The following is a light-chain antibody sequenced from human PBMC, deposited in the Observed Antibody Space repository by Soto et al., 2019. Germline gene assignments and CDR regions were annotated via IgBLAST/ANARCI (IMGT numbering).Light chain of an antibody. V-gene: IGLV2-14*01. CDR3: SSYTGTYTYV. CDR1: RNDIGDYNF. CDR2: EVS. J-gene: IGLJ1*01. Sequence: QSALTQPASVSGSPGQSITISCTGTRNDIGDYNFVSWYQQHPGKVPKLLIYEVSDRPSGVSSRFSGSKSGNTASLTISGLQAEDEAHYFCSSYTGTYTYVFGSGTKLTVL.